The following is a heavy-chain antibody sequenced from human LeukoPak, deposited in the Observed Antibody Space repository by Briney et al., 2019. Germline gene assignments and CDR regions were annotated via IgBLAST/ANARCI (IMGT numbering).Heavy chain of an antibody. CDR2: IYTSGST. D-gene: IGHD3-22*01. CDR3: ARSDPNYHDSSGYRYNWFDT. J-gene: IGHJ5*02. Sequence: SETLSLTCTVSGGSISSYYWSWIRQPPGKGLEWIGRIYTSGSTNYNTSLKSRVTISVDTSKNQFSLKLSSVTAADTAMYYCARSDPNYHDSSGYRYNWFDTWGQGTLVTVSS. CDR1: GGSISSYY. V-gene: IGHV4-4*08.